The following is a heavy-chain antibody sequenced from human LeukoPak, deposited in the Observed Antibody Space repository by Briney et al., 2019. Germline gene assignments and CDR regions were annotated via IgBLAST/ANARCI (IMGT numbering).Heavy chain of an antibody. CDR1: GFTFSSYD. CDR3: GRDGWEIRLATGY. Sequence: GGSLRLSCAASGFTFSSYDMSWVRQAPGKGLEWVSGISGGGNTFYSDAVKGRFTISRDNSKNTLFLGMNSLRADDTAVYYCGRDGWEIRLATGYWGQGTLVTVSS. CDR2: ISGGGNT. V-gene: IGHV3-23*01. J-gene: IGHJ4*02. D-gene: IGHD1-26*01.